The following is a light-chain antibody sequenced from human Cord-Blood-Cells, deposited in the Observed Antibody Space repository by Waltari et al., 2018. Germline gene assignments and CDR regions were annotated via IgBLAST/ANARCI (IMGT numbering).Light chain of an antibody. CDR1: NIGSKS. V-gene: IGLV3-21*04. CDR2: YDS. CDR3: QVWDSSSDHVV. J-gene: IGLJ2*01. Sequence: SSVLTQPPSVSVAPGKTARITCGGNNIGSKSVHWYQQKPRQAPVLVIYYDSDRPSGIPERFSGSNSGNTATLTISRVEAGDEADYYCQVWDSSSDHVVFGGGTKLTVL.